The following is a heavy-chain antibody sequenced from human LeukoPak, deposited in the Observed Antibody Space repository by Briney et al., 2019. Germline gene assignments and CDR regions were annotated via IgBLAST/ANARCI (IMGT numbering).Heavy chain of an antibody. Sequence: PSETLSLTCTVSGGSISTSSYYWSWMRQPPGKGLEWIGEINQSGGTNYNPSLESRVTISVDTSKNQFSLKLSSVTAADTAVYYCARGLGYGEYLVPFDIWGQGTLVTVSS. J-gene: IGHJ3*02. V-gene: IGHV4-39*07. CDR3: ARGLGYGEYLVPFDI. D-gene: IGHD4-17*01. CDR1: GGSISTSSYY. CDR2: INQSGGT.